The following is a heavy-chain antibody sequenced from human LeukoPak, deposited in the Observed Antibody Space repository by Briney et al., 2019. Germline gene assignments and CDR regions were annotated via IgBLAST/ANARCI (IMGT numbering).Heavy chain of an antibody. D-gene: IGHD6-19*01. V-gene: IGHV1-46*01. CDR3: ARPYSSGWFYSY. Sequence: GGSLRLSCAASGYTFTSYYMHWVRQAPGQGLEWMGIINPSGGSTSYAQKFQGRVTMTRDTSTSTVYMELSSLRSEDTAVYYCARPYSSGWFYSYWGQGTLVTVSS. J-gene: IGHJ4*02. CDR1: GYTFTSYY. CDR2: INPSGGST.